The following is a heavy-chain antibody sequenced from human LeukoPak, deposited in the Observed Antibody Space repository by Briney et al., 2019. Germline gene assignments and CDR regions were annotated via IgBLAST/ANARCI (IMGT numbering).Heavy chain of an antibody. J-gene: IGHJ4*02. Sequence: GRSLRLSCAASGFTFSSYGMHWVRQAPGKGLEWVAVIWYDGSNKYYADSVKGRFTISRDYSKNTLYLQMNSLRAEDTAVYYCAKALLWFGELLDYWGQGTLVTVSS. D-gene: IGHD3-10*01. CDR1: GFTFSSYG. CDR2: IWYDGSNK. V-gene: IGHV3-33*06. CDR3: AKALLWFGELLDY.